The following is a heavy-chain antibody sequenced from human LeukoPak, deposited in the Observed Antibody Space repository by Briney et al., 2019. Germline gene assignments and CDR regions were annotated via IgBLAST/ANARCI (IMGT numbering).Heavy chain of an antibody. CDR3: ARARNYYDSSDYYYEGDAFDI. V-gene: IGHV4-59*01. D-gene: IGHD3-22*01. CDR1: GGSISSYY. Sequence: NPSETLSLTCTVSGGSISSYYWSWIRQPPGKGLEWIGYIYYSGSTHYNPSLKSRVTISVDTPKNQFSLKLTSVTAADTAVYFCARARNYYDSSDYYYEGDAFDIWGQGTMVTVSS. J-gene: IGHJ3*02. CDR2: IYYSGST.